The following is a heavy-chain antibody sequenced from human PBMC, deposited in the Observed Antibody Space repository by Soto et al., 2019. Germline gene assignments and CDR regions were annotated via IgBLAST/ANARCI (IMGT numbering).Heavy chain of an antibody. CDR3: ARDDAVPAENNYYYYGMDV. D-gene: IGHD2-2*01. CDR2: ISSSSSYI. Sequence: LRLSCAASGFTFSSYSMNWVRQAPGKGLEWVSSISSSSSYIYYADSVKGRFTISRDNAKNSLYLQMNSLRAEDTAVYYCARDDAVPAENNYYYYGMDVWGQGTTVTVSS. J-gene: IGHJ6*02. CDR1: GFTFSSYS. V-gene: IGHV3-21*01.